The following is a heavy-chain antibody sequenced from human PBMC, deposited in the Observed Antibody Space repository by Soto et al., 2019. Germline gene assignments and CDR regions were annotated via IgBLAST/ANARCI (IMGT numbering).Heavy chain of an antibody. J-gene: IGHJ4*02. CDR3: ARSEMTYNWND. V-gene: IGHV3-23*01. CDR2: ISGSGEMT. CDR1: GFTFRGDA. Sequence: EVQQLESGGDLVQPGGSLRLACAASGFTFRGDAMSWVRQAPGKGLEWVSSISGSGEMTHYAESVKGRFTISRDNSKNTLYLQMERLRAEDTALYYCARSEMTYNWNDWGQGTMVTVSS. D-gene: IGHD1-1*01.